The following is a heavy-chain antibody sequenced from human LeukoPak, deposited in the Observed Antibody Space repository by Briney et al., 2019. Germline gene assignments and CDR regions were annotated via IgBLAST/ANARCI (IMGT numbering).Heavy chain of an antibody. CDR3: ARQFAAGRFDP. CDR2: IYPGDSDT. V-gene: IGHV5-51*01. CDR1: GYTFTSYW. D-gene: IGHD6-13*01. Sequence: GESLMISCQGSGYTFTSYWIAWVRQMPGKGLEWMGIIYPGDSDTRYSPSFQGQVTISADKSISTAYLQWSSLKASDTAMYYCARQFAAGRFDPWGQGTLVTVSS. J-gene: IGHJ5*02.